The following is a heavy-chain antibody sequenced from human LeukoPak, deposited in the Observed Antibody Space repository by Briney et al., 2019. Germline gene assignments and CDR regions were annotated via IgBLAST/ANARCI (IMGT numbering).Heavy chain of an antibody. CDR1: GDGVSSNSAA. D-gene: IGHD4-11*01. Sequence: SQTLSLTCAISGDGVSSNSAAWNWIRQSPSRGLEWLGRTYYRSKWYNDYALSVKSRITINPDTSRNQFSLQLNSVTPEDTAVYYCARGDYSSYPFDYWGQGTLVTVSS. J-gene: IGHJ4*02. V-gene: IGHV6-1*01. CDR3: ARGDYSSYPFDY. CDR2: TYYRSKWYN.